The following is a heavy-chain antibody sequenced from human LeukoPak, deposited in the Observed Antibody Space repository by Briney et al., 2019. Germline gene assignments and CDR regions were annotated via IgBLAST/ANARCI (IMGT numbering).Heavy chain of an antibody. V-gene: IGHV1-46*01. D-gene: IGHD2/OR15-2a*01. CDR2: INPSGGST. CDR3: ARHKEVGDYYYFDY. J-gene: IGHJ4*02. Sequence: GASVKVSCKASGYIFTSDYMHWVRQAPGQGLEWMGIINPSGGSTSYTQKFQGRVTMTRDTSTTTVYMELSSLRSQDTAVYYCARHKEVGDYYYFDYWGQGTLVTVSS. CDR1: GYIFTSDY.